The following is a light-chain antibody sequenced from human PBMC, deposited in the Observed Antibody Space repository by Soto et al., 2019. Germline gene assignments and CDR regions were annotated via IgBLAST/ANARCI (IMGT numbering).Light chain of an antibody. J-gene: IGKJ3*01. CDR3: QQLQRTPFT. V-gene: IGKV1-9*01. Sequence: DIQLTQSPSFLSASVGDRVTITCRASQGISSYLAWYQQRAGKAPKLLIYGASTLQSGVPSRFSGSGSGTEFTLTISSLQPEDFATYHCQQLQRTPFTFGPGTTVDV. CDR2: GAS. CDR1: QGISSY.